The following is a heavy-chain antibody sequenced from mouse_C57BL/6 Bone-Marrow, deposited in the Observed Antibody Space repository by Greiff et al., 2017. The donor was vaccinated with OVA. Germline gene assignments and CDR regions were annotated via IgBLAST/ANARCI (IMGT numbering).Heavy chain of an antibody. D-gene: IGHD1-1*01. Sequence: QVQLQQSGAELVRPGASVKLSCKASGYTFTDYYINWVKQRPGQGLEWIARIYPGSGNTYYNEKFKGKATLTAEKSSSTAYMQLSSLTSEDSAVYFCARRYYGSSTGDAMDYWGQGTSVTVSS. J-gene: IGHJ4*01. V-gene: IGHV1-76*01. CDR3: ARRYYGSSTGDAMDY. CDR1: GYTFTDYY. CDR2: IYPGSGNT.